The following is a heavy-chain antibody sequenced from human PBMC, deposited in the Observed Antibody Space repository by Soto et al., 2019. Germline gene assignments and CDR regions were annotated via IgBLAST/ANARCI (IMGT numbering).Heavy chain of an antibody. CDR1: GFTFSSYG. CDR3: ARDLRSNFYYYYYGMGV. J-gene: IGHJ6*02. Sequence: QVQLVESGGGVVQPGRSLRLSCAASGFTFSSYGMHWVRQAPGKGLEWVAVIWYDGSNKYYADSVKGRFTISRDNSKNTLYLQMNSLRAEDTAVYYCARDLRSNFYYYYYGMGVWGQGTTVTVSS. D-gene: IGHD3-10*01. V-gene: IGHV3-33*01. CDR2: IWYDGSNK.